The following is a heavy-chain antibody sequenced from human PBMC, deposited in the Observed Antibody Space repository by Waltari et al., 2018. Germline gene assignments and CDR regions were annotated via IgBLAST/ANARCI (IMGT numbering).Heavy chain of an antibody. CDR3: ARGLDNAKIGY. J-gene: IGHJ4*02. Sequence: QVQLQQWGAGLLKSSETLSLTCAVYGGSFSGYYGSWIRQTPGKELEWMGEIHPSGSTDYKSSLQSRVTILLDTSKTQLSLKLTSVTAADTAVYYCARGLDNAKIGYWGQGTLVTVSS. D-gene: IGHD1-20*01. CDR1: GGSFSGYY. V-gene: IGHV4-34*01. CDR2: IHPSGST.